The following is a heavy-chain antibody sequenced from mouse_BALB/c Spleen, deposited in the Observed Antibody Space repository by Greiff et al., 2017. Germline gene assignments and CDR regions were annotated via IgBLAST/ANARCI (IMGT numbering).Heavy chain of an antibody. J-gene: IGHJ3*01. CDR1: GYTFTNYW. CDR3: ARSLGRFAY. Sequence: VKVVESGAELVRPGTSVKISCKASGYTFTNYWLGWVKQRPGHGLEWIGDIYPGGGYTNYNEKFKGKATLTADTSSSTAYMQLSSLTSEDSAVYFCARSLGRFAYWGQGTLVTVSA. D-gene: IGHD4-1*01. CDR2: IYPGGGYT. V-gene: IGHV1-63*02.